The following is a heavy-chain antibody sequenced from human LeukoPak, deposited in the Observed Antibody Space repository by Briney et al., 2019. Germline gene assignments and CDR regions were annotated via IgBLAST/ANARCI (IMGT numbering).Heavy chain of an antibody. J-gene: IGHJ3*02. CDR2: IVVGSGNT. Sequence: SVKVSCKASGFTFTSSAMQWVRQARGQRLEWIGWIVVGSGNTNYAQKFQERVTITRDMSTSTAYMELSSLRSEDTAVYYCAAGRSGGQYCSGGSCYPDAFDIWGQGTMVTVSS. D-gene: IGHD2-15*01. CDR3: AAGRSGGQYCSGGSCYPDAFDI. V-gene: IGHV1-58*02. CDR1: GFTFTSSA.